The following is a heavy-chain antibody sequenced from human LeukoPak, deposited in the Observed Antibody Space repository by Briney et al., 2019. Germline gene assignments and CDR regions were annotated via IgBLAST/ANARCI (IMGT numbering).Heavy chain of an antibody. CDR3: AAAGEVSGMDV. Sequence: PGGSLRLSCAASGFSVSSNYMSWVRQAPGKGLEWVSIINGGGSTYYADSVKGRFTISRDNSKNTLYLQMNSLRAEDTAVYYCAAAGEVSGMDVWGQGTTVTVSS. V-gene: IGHV3-53*01. CDR1: GFSVSSNY. J-gene: IGHJ6*02. CDR2: INGGGST. D-gene: IGHD3-10*01.